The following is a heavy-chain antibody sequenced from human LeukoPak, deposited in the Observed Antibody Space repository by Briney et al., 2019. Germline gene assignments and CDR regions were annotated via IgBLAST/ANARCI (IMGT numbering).Heavy chain of an antibody. Sequence: SETLSLTCAVYGGSFSGYYWNWIRQSPGKGLEWIGEINHSGSTNYNPSLESRVTISVDTSKNQFSLKLSSVTAADTAVYYCARAGYSSSWYAQFPFSFDYWGQGTLVTVSS. V-gene: IGHV4-34*01. CDR3: ARAGYSSSWYAQFPFSFDY. CDR1: GGSFSGYY. D-gene: IGHD6-13*01. J-gene: IGHJ4*02. CDR2: INHSGST.